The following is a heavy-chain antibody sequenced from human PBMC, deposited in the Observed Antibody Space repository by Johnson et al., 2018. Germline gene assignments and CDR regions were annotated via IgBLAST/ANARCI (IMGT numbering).Heavy chain of an antibody. CDR2: ILPIFGTA. J-gene: IGHJ6*02. D-gene: IGHD6-13*01. CDR1: GGTFSSYA. V-gene: IGHV1-69*01. CDR3: AKGAPGARGLHLMDV. Sequence: QVQLGQGGAEVKKPGSSVKVCCKASGGTFSSYAISWVRQAPGQGLEWMGGILPIFGTANHAQKFQGRVTITADESTSTAYMELTSLRAEDTALYYCAKGAPGARGLHLMDVWGQGTTVTVSS.